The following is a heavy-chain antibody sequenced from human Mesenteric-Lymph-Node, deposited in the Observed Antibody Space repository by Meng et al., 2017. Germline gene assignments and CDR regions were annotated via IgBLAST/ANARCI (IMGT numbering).Heavy chain of an antibody. CDR3: ASNGPVAGTHY. CDR2: IYYSGST. J-gene: IGHJ4*02. CDR1: GVSISTYY. Sequence: QGQLQQCGAGLLKPSETLSLTCTVSGVSISTYYWSWIRQPPGKGLEWIGYIYYSGSTNYNPSLKSRVTISVDTSKNQFSLKLNSVTAADTAVYYCASNGPVAGTHYWGQGTLVTVSS. V-gene: IGHV4-59*08. D-gene: IGHD6-19*01.